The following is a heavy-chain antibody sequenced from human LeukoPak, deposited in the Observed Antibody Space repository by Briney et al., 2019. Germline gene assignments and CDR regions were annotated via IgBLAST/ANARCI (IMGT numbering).Heavy chain of an antibody. CDR3: AKDIEYYDSSGSFDY. J-gene: IGHJ4*02. D-gene: IGHD3-22*01. Sequence: WXXXAXXXXLEWVXXXXWNSGSIGYADSVKGRFTISRDNAKNSLYLQMNSLRAEDTALYYCAKDIEYYDSSGSFDYWGQGTLVTVSS. V-gene: IGHV3-9*01. CDR2: XXWNSGSI.